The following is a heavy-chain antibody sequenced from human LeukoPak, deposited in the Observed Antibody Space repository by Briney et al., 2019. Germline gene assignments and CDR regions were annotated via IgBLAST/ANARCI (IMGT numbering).Heavy chain of an antibody. CDR3: ARDLRFGP. V-gene: IGHV3-74*01. J-gene: IGHJ5*02. Sequence: GGSLRLSCAASGFTFSSYWMHWVRQAPGKGLVWVSGINTDGTYTSSADSVKGRFTLSRDNAKNTLYLQMNSLRAEDTAVYFCARDLRFGPWGQGTLVTVSS. D-gene: IGHD3-16*01. CDR2: INTDGTYT. CDR1: GFTFSSYW.